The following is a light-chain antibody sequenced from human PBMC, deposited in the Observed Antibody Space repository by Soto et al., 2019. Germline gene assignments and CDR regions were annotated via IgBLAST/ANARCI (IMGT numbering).Light chain of an antibody. V-gene: IGKV3-15*01. J-gene: IGKJ1*01. CDR2: GAS. CDR3: QQYNNWPPWT. CDR1: QSVRTN. Sequence: EIVLTQSPGTLSLSPRERATLSCRASQSVRTNYLAWYQQKPGQAPRLLIYGASTRATGIPARFSGSGSGTEFTLTISSLQSEDFAVYYCQQYNNWPPWTFGQGTKVDIK.